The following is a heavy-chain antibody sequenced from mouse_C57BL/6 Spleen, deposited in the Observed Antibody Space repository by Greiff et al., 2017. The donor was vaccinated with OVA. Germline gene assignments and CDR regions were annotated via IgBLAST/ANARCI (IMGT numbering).Heavy chain of an antibody. V-gene: IGHV1-72*01. D-gene: IGHD2-4*01. J-gene: IGHJ4*01. CDR3: ARVGYDFYAMDD. CDR1: GYTFTSYW. Sequence: QQSCKASGYTFTSYWMHWVTQRPGRGPEWIGRIDPNSGGTQYYVTFMSKATLTVDKPSSTAYMPRSSLTSEDSAVYYGARVGYDFYAMDDWGQGTTVTVSS. CDR2: IDPNSGGT.